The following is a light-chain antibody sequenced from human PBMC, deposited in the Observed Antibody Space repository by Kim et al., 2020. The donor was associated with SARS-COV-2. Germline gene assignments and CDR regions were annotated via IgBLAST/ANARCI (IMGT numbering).Light chain of an antibody. V-gene: IGLV2-11*03. CDR2: DVT. J-gene: IGLJ1*01. CDR3: CSYGGSVIYA. CDR1: SSDIGSYTY. Sequence: GQSVTTSCAGSSSDIGSYTYVSWYQQHPGNAPKVIIYDVTEPPSGVPDRFSCSKSGNTASLTISGLQAEDEADYYCCSYGGSVIYAFRGGTKVTVL.